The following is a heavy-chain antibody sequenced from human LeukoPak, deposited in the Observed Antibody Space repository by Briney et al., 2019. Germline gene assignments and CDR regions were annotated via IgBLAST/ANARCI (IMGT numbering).Heavy chain of an antibody. Sequence: GGSLRLPCAASGFTFSDYYMSWIRQAPGKGLEWVSYISSSGSTIYYADSVKGRFTISRDNAKNSLYLQMNSLRAEDTAVYYCARGEYSYGYHLYYFDYWGQGTLVTVSS. V-gene: IGHV3-11*01. CDR2: ISSSGSTI. CDR3: ARGEYSYGYHLYYFDY. D-gene: IGHD5-18*01. J-gene: IGHJ4*02. CDR1: GFTFSDYY.